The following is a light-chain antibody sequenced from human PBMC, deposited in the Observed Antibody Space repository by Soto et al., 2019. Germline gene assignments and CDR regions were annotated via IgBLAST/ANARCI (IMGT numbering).Light chain of an antibody. V-gene: IGLV2-14*01. CDR2: EVS. J-gene: IGLJ1*01. CDR1: SSDVGGYNC. CDR3: SSYTSSNTLGV. Sequence: QSALTQPASVSGSPGQSITISCTGTSSDVGGYNCVSWYQQHPGKAPKLMIYEVSNRPSGGSNRFSGSKSGNTASLTISGLQDEDEADYYCSSYTSSNTLGVFGTGTKVTVL.